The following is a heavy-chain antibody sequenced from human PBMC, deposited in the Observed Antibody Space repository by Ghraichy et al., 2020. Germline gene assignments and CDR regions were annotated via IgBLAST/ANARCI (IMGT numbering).Heavy chain of an antibody. CDR1: GFTFSSYW. CDR3: VGFAAAGDY. D-gene: IGHD6-13*01. V-gene: IGHV3-74*01. J-gene: IGHJ4*02. Sequence: GSLRLSCAASGFTFSSYWMHWVRQAPGQGLVWVSRINSDGSSTSYADSVKGRFTISRDNVRNTLYMQMNSLRAEDTAVYYCVGFAAAGDYWGQGTPVTVSS. CDR2: INSDGSST.